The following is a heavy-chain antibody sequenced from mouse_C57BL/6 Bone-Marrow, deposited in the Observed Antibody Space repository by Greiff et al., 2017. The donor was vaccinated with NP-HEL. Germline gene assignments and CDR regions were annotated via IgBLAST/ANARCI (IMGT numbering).Heavy chain of an antibody. CDR2: ISSGGSYT. CDR1: GFTFSSYG. J-gene: IGHJ2*01. CDR3: ARLSVLLWSRGYFDY. V-gene: IGHV5-6*01. Sequence: EVMLVESGGDLVKPGGSLKLSCAASGFTFSSYGMSWVRQTPDTRLEWVATISSGGSYTYYPERVKGRFTISRDNAKNTLYLQMSNLKSEDTAMYYCARLSVLLWSRGYFDYWGQGTTLTVSS. D-gene: IGHD2-1*01.